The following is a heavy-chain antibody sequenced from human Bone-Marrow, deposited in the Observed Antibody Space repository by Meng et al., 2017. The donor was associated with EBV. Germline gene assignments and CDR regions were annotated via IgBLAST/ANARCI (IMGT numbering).Heavy chain of an antibody. CDR3: LLQVQDDDY. V-gene: IGHV4-34*03. CDR1: GGAFSGYY. D-gene: IGHD1-1*01. CDR2: IYHSGST. J-gene: IGHJ4*02. Sequence: QVQLQQWGAGLLKPSETLSLTCAVYGGAFSGYYWSWIRQPPGKGLEWIGEIYHSGSTNYNPSLKSRVTISVDKSKNQFSLKLSSVTAADTAVYYCLLQVQDDDYWGQGTLVTVSS.